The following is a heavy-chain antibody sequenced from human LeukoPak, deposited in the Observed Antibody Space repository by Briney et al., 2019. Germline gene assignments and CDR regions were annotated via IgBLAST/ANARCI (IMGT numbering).Heavy chain of an antibody. CDR1: GYSISSGYY. Sequence: SETLSLTCAVSGYSISSGYYWGWIRQPPGKGLEWIGSIYHSGSTYYNPSLKSRVTISVDTSKNQFSLKLSSVTAADTAVYYCARAFYGFWSGYYSRGDAFDIWGQGTMVTVSS. D-gene: IGHD3-3*01. J-gene: IGHJ3*02. CDR2: IYHSGST. CDR3: ARAFYGFWSGYYSRGDAFDI. V-gene: IGHV4-38-2*01.